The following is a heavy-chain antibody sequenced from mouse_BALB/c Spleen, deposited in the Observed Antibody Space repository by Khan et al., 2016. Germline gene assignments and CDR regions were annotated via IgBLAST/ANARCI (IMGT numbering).Heavy chain of an antibody. CDR2: IDPANGNT. CDR3: ARAPYDYDVGFAY. J-gene: IGHJ3*01. Sequence: VQLQQPGAELVKPGASVKLSCTASGFNINDTYMHWVKQRPEQGLEWIGRIDPANGNTKYDPKFQGKATITADTSSNTAYLQLSSLTSEDTAVYCCARAPYDYDVGFAYWGQGTLVTVSA. CDR1: GFNINDTY. V-gene: IGHV14-3*02. D-gene: IGHD2-4*01.